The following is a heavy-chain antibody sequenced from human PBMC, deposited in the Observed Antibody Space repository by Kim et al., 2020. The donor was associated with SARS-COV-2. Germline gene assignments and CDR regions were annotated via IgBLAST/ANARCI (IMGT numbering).Heavy chain of an antibody. V-gene: IGHV3-21*01. D-gene: IGHD2-2*02. CDR3: ARDPIPPPAWDEIDI. J-gene: IGHJ3*02. Sequence: DSVKGRFTISRDNAKNSLYLQMNSLRAEDTAVYYCARDPIPPPAWDEIDIWGQGTMVTVSS.